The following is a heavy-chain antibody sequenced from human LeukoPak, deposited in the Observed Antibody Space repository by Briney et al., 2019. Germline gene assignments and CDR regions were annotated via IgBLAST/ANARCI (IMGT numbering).Heavy chain of an antibody. CDR2: ISGSGGST. Sequence: GGSLRLSCAASGFTFSSYAMSWVRQARGKGLEWVSAISGSGGSTYYADSVKGRFTISRDNSKNTLYLQMNSLRAEDTAVYYCAKDLGSCGWYSYWGQGTLVTVSS. D-gene: IGHD6-19*01. J-gene: IGHJ4*02. CDR3: AKDLGSCGWYSY. V-gene: IGHV3-23*01. CDR1: GFTFSSYA.